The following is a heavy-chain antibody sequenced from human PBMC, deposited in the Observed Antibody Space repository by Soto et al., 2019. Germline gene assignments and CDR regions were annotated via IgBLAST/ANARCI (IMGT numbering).Heavy chain of an antibody. CDR1: GFTFSSHS. CDR3: ARGGSSDWHVALDT. D-gene: IGHD6-19*01. CDR2: ISGSGATK. V-gene: IGHV3-48*02. Sequence: GGSLRLSCAASGFTFSSHSINWVRQAPGKGLEWVSYISGSGATKYYADSVKGRFTISRDNARNSLYLQMSSLSDEDTAVYYCARGGSSDWHVALDTWGQGTMVTVSS. J-gene: IGHJ3*02.